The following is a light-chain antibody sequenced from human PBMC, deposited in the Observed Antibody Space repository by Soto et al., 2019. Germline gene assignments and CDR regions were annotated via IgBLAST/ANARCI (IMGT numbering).Light chain of an antibody. J-gene: IGKJ2*01. CDR2: AAS. CDR3: QQSYSTPYT. CDR1: QTIASY. Sequence: DIQMTQSPSSLSASVGDRVTITCRASQTIASYLNWYQWKPGKAPKLLIYAASSLQSGVPSRFSGSGSGTDFTLTISSLQPEDFAIYYCQQSYSTPYTFGQGTKVDNK. V-gene: IGKV1-39*01.